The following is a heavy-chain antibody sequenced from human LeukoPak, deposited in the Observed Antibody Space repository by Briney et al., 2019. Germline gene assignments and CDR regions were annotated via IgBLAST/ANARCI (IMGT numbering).Heavy chain of an antibody. CDR2: IVDNTDST. CDR3: AHGSMYQLDY. J-gene: IGHJ4*02. Sequence: PGGSLRLSCAASGFTFRSHGMSWVRQAPGKGLEWVSGIVDNTDSTYYADSVKGRFTISRDNSKNTLYLQMISLRDEDTAVYYCAHGSMYQLDYWGQGTLVTVSS. V-gene: IGHV3-23*01. D-gene: IGHD2-2*01. CDR1: GFTFRSHG.